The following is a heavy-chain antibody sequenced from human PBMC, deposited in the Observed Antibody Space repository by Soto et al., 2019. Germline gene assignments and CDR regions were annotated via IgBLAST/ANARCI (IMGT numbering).Heavy chain of an antibody. CDR2: ISSSSSYI. CDR3: ARNPLQWQTSI. D-gene: IGHD6-19*01. Sequence: PGGSLRLSCAASGFTFSSYGMNWVRQAPGKGLEWVSSISSSSSYIYYADSVKGRFTISRDNAKNSLYLQMNSLRAEDTAVYYCARNPLQWQTSIWGQGTLVTVSS. CDR1: GFTFSSYG. V-gene: IGHV3-21*01. J-gene: IGHJ4*02.